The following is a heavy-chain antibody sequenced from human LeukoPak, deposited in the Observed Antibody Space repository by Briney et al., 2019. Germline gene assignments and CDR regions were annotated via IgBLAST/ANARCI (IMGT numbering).Heavy chain of an antibody. V-gene: IGHV3-66*01. CDR2: IYSGGST. J-gene: IGHJ4*02. CDR3: ARGLWGYSSSWYYFDY. CDR1: GFTVSSNY. Sequence: GGSLRLSCAASGFTVSSNYMSWVRQAPGKGLEWVSVIYSGGSTYYADSVKGRFTISRDNSKSTLYLQMNSLRAEDTAVYYCARGLWGYSSSWYYFDYWGQGTLVTVSS. D-gene: IGHD6-13*01.